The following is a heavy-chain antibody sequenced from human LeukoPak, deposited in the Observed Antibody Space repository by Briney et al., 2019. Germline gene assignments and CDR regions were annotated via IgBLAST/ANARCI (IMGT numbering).Heavy chain of an antibody. Sequence: GGSLRLSCAASGFTFSSYTMNWVRQAPGKGLEWVSSISSSSSYIYYADSVKGRFTISRDNAKNSLYLQMNSLRAEDTAVYYCARVGVYDRSGYYPYYYYYYMDVWGKGTTVTVSS. CDR3: ARVGVYDRSGYYPYYYYYYMDV. V-gene: IGHV3-21*01. CDR1: GFTFSSYT. CDR2: ISSSSSYI. D-gene: IGHD3-22*01. J-gene: IGHJ6*03.